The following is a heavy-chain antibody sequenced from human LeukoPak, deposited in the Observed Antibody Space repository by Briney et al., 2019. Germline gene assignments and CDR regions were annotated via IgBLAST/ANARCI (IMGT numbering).Heavy chain of an antibody. V-gene: IGHV3-48*04. Sequence: PGGSLRLSCAASGFTFSRYSMNWVRQTPGKGLEWLSYISGSGSSIDYADSVKGRFTISRDNAKNPLYLQMNSLRAEDTAVYYCAKVLSKGGGYYLTDFWGQGTLVTVSS. D-gene: IGHD3-22*01. CDR1: GFTFSRYS. CDR3: AKVLSKGGGYYLTDF. CDR2: ISGSGSSI. J-gene: IGHJ4*02.